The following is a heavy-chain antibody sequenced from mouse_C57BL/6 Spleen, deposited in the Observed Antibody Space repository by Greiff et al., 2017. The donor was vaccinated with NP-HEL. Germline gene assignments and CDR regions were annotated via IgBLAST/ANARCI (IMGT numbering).Heavy chain of an antibody. CDR1: GYSFTGYY. CDR2: INPSTGGT. V-gene: IGHV1-42*01. CDR3: ARDWGNGTYYFDY. Sequence: EVQLQQSGPELVKPGASVKISCKASGYSFTGYYMNWVKQSPEKSLEWIGEINPSTGGTTYNQKFKAKATLTVDKSSSTAYMQLKSLTSEDSAVYYCARDWGNGTYYFDYWGQGTTLTVSS. J-gene: IGHJ2*01. D-gene: IGHD1-1*01.